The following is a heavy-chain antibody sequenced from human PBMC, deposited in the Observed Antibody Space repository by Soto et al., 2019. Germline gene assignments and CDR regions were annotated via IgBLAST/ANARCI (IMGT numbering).Heavy chain of an antibody. CDR3: ACISGYHARFDY. J-gene: IGHJ4*02. Sequence: QVQLVQSGAEVKKPGASVKVSCKASGYTFTSYYMHWVRLAPGQGLEWMGIINPSGGSTSYAQKFQGRVTMTRDTSTSTVYMELSSLRSEDTAVYYCACISGYHARFDYWGQGTLVTVSS. CDR2: INPSGGST. D-gene: IGHD3-22*01. V-gene: IGHV1-46*01. CDR1: GYTFTSYY.